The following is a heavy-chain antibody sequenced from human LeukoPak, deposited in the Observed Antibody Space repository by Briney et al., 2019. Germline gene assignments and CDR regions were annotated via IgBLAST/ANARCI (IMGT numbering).Heavy chain of an antibody. CDR2: TYYRSKWYN. CDR3: ARGFKLGYPWSFDY. Sequence: SQTLSLTCALSGDSVSSNSAAWNWIRQSPSRGLEWLGRTYYRSKWYNDYAVSVKSRITINPDTSKNQFSLQLNSVTPEDTAVYYCARGFKLGYPWSFDYWGQGTLVTVSS. CDR1: GDSVSSNSAA. V-gene: IGHV6-1*01. D-gene: IGHD7-27*01. J-gene: IGHJ4*02.